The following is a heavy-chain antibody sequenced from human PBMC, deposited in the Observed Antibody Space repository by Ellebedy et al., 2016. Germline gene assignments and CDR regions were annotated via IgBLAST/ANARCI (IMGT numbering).Heavy chain of an antibody. Sequence: SETLSLXCTVSGGSVSSGSYYWSWIRQPPGKGLEWIGYIYYSGSTNYNPSLKSRLTISVDTSKNQFSLKLSSVTAADTAVYYCARGPLRGCSGGSCYPGWFDPWGQGTLVTVSS. J-gene: IGHJ5*02. CDR2: IYYSGST. CDR3: ARGPLRGCSGGSCYPGWFDP. V-gene: IGHV4-61*01. CDR1: GGSVSSGSYY. D-gene: IGHD2-15*01.